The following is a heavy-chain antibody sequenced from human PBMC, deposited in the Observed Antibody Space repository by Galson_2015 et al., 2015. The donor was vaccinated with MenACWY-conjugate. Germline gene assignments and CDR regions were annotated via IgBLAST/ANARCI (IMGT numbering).Heavy chain of an antibody. Sequence: SETLSLTCTVSGASISSYYWNWIRQPPGKRLEWIGKIYFSTEIHYNPSLESRVTLSVDSSKSQVSLRLTSVTAADTAVYYCAKSPRVSGLRVSQYYNYLEVWGKGHPGHRLV. CDR2: IYFSTEI. CDR3: AKSPRVSGLRVSQYYNYLEV. V-gene: IGHV4-59*01. D-gene: IGHD3/OR15-3a*01. J-gene: IGHJ6*03. CDR1: GASISSYY.